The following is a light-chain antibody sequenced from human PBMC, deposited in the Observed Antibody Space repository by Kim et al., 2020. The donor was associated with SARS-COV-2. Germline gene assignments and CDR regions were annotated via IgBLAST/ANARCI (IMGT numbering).Light chain of an antibody. J-gene: IGKJ5*01. CDR1: QSVSSY. Sequence: EIVLTQSPATLSLSPGERATLSCRASQSVSSYLAWYQQKPGQAPRLLIYAASNRATGIPSRFSGSGSGTDFTLTISSLEPEDFAVYYCQQRGSWPDTLGQGTRLEIK. CDR3: QQRGSWPDT. V-gene: IGKV3-11*01. CDR2: AAS.